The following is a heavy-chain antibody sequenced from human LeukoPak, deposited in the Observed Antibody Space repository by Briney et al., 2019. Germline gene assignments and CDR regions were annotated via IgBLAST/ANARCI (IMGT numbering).Heavy chain of an antibody. J-gene: IGHJ4*02. CDR1: GGSFSGYY. CDR3: ARGPLTAYYFDY. V-gene: IGHV4-34*01. D-gene: IGHD6-25*01. CDR2: INHSGST. Sequence: SETLSLTCAVYGGSFSGYYWSWIRQPPGKGLEWIGEINHSGSTNYNPPLKSRVTISVDTSKNQFSLKLSSVTAADTAVYYCARGPLTAYYFDYWGQGTLVTVSS.